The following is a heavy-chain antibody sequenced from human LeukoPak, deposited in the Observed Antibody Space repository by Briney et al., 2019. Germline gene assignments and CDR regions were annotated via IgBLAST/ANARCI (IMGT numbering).Heavy chain of an antibody. CDR3: ARLDRRFYFDY. CDR2: FYHGGST. D-gene: IGHD1-1*01. CDR1: GYSISTGYY. V-gene: IGHV4-38-2*02. Sequence: SETLSLTCTVSGYSISTGYYWDWIRQPPGKGLEWIGTFYHGGSTYYNPSLKSRVTISVDTSKNQFSLKLSSVTAADTAVYYCARLDRRFYFDYWGQGTLVTVSS. J-gene: IGHJ4*02.